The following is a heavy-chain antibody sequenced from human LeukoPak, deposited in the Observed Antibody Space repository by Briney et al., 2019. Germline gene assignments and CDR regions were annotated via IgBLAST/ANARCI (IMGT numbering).Heavy chain of an antibody. CDR1: GFTFSDYS. CDR2: ISPAGDST. D-gene: IGHD2-2*02. CDR3: AREYLEEEDTYYFDY. Sequence: GGSLRFSCTASGFTFSDYSMSWVRQAPGAGLEWVSAISPAGDSTTDADSVKGRFTISRDNSKSTLYLQMNGLTAEDTALYYCAREYLEEEDTYYFDYWGQGTLVTVSS. J-gene: IGHJ4*02. V-gene: IGHV3-23*01.